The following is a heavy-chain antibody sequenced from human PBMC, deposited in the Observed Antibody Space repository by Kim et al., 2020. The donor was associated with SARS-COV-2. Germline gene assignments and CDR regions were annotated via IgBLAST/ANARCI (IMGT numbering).Heavy chain of an antibody. CDR3: AREMGTLGRDDFDY. D-gene: IGHD7-27*01. J-gene: IGHJ4*02. CDR1: GGSISSGSYY. CDR2: IYTSGST. V-gene: IGHV4-61*02. Sequence: SETLSLTCTVSGGSISSGSYYWSWIRQPAGKGLEWIGRIYTSGSTNYNPSLKSRVTISVDTSKNQFSLKLSSVTAADTAVYYCAREMGTLGRDDFDYWGQGTLVTVSS.